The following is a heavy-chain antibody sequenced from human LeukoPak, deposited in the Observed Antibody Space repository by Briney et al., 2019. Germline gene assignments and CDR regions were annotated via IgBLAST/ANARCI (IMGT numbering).Heavy chain of an antibody. J-gene: IGHJ4*01. CDR3: ARWNNDVLTGYYDSFDY. CDR2: IYPSGAT. D-gene: IGHD3-9*01. CDR1: GGSITRGPYS. Sequence: SQTLSLTCSVSGGSITRGPYSWGWIRQPAGKGLEWIGRIYPSGATNYNPSLKSRVTISIDTSPDQFSLKLNSVTATDTAVYFCARWNNDVLTGYYDSFDYWGHGILVTVSS. V-gene: IGHV4-61*02.